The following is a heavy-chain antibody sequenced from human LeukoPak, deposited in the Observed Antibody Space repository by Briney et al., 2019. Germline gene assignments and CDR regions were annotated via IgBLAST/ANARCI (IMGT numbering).Heavy chain of an antibody. J-gene: IGHJ5*02. CDR3: ARGYYYDSSWDWFDP. CDR1: GGSISSGSYD. Sequence: SETLSFTCTGSGGSISSGSYDWRWIRQPAGKGLEWIGRIYTSGSTNYNPSLKSRFTISVDTSKNQFSLKLSSVTAADTAVYYCARGYYYDSSWDWFDPWGQGTLVTVSS. V-gene: IGHV4-61*02. D-gene: IGHD3-22*01. CDR2: IYTSGST.